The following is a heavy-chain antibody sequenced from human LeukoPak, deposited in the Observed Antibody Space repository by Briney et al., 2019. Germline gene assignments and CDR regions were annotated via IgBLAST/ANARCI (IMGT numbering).Heavy chain of an antibody. Sequence: SETLSLTCAVSGGSLNSYYWSWIRQPPGKRLEWIGYIYYSGSTNYNPSLKSRVTISVDTSKNQFSLKLSSVTAADTAVYYCARLRGNYFPDYWGQGTLVTVSS. J-gene: IGHJ4*02. CDR1: GGSLNSYY. V-gene: IGHV4-59*01. D-gene: IGHD4-11*01. CDR2: IYYSGST. CDR3: ARLRGNYFPDY.